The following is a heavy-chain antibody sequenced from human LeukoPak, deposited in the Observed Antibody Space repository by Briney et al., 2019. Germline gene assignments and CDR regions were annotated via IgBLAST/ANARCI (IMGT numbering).Heavy chain of an antibody. J-gene: IGHJ4*02. CDR3: ARDLSLYYYDSSAPEYYFDY. CDR1: GGSFSGYY. D-gene: IGHD3-22*01. CDR2: INHSGST. Sequence: SETLSLTCAVYGGSFSGYYWSWIRQPPGKGLEWIGEINHSGSTNYNPSLKSRVTISVDTSKNQFSLKLSSVTAADTAVYYCARDLSLYYYDSSAPEYYFDYWGQGTLVTVSS. V-gene: IGHV4-34*01.